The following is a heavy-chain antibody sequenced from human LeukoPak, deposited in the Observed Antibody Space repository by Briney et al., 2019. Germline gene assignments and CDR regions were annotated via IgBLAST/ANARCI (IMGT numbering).Heavy chain of an antibody. CDR1: GYTLTDYY. CDR3: ANTRSVTVTHYINWFDP. V-gene: IGHV1-2*02. D-gene: IGHD4-17*01. Sequence: ASVKVSCKASGYTLTDYYIHWVRQAPGQGLEWMGWINPNSGGRNYAQKFQGRVTMTRDTSINTAYVEVSGLRSDDTAVYYCANTRSVTVTHYINWFDPWGQGTLVTVSS. J-gene: IGHJ5*02. CDR2: INPNSGGR.